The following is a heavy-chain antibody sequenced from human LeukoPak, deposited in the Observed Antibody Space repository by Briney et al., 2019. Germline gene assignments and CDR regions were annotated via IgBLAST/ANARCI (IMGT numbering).Heavy chain of an antibody. J-gene: IGHJ4*02. D-gene: IGHD3-10*01. Sequence: GRSLRLSCAASGFTFSSYWMSWVRQAPGKGLEWVANIKQDGSEKYYVDSVKGRFTISRDNAKNSLYLQMNSLRAEDTAVYYCAREIPLGNYYGSGSYYPYFDYWGQGTLVTVSS. CDR3: AREIPLGNYYGSGSYYPYFDY. CDR2: IKQDGSEK. CDR1: GFTFSSYW. V-gene: IGHV3-7*03.